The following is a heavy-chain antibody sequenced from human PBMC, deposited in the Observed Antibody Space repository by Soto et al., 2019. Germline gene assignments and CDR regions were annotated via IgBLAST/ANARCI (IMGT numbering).Heavy chain of an antibody. D-gene: IGHD6-19*01. CDR2: ISGSGGST. CDR1: GFTFSSYA. Sequence: GVLRLSCAASGFTFSSYAMSWVRQAPGKGLEWVSAISGSGGSTYYADSVKGRFTISRDNSKNTLYLQMNSLRAEDTAVYYDAKDLAEDDAFDIGGQGTRVTVSS. J-gene: IGHJ3*02. CDR3: AKDLAEDDAFDI. V-gene: IGHV3-23*01.